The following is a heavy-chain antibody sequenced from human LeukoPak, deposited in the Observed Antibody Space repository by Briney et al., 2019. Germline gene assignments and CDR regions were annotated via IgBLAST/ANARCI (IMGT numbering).Heavy chain of an antibody. J-gene: IGHJ4*02. Sequence: GGSLRLSCAASGFTFSSYPMTWVRQAPGKGPEWVSFISDSGGITYYADSVKGRFTISRGNSKNTLYLQMNSLRAEDTAVYYCAKNTQYSGYYDCWGQGTLVAVSS. D-gene: IGHD6-6*01. V-gene: IGHV3-23*01. CDR1: GFTFSSYP. CDR3: AKNTQYSGYYDC. CDR2: ISDSGGIT.